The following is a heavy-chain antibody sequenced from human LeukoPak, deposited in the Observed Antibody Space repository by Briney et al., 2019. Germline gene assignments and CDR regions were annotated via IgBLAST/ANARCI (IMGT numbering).Heavy chain of an antibody. CDR2: IIPIFGAA. Sequence: EASVKVSCKASGGTFSSYAVSWVRQAPGQGLEWMGGIIPIFGAANYAQKFQGRVTITTGESTSTAYMELSSLRSEDTAVYYCARDRGGYSYGSSPLPAQFDPWGQGTLVTVSS. CDR1: GGTFSSYA. D-gene: IGHD5-18*01. CDR3: ARDRGGYSYGSSPLPAQFDP. V-gene: IGHV1-69*05. J-gene: IGHJ5*02.